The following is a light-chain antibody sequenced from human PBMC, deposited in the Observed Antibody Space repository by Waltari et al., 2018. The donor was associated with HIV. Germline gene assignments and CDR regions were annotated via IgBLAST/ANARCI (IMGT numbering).Light chain of an antibody. CDR3: QLWDTTSDHPV. V-gene: IGLV3-21*02. J-gene: IGLJ3*02. CDR2: DGG. Sequence: SYVLTQPPSVSVAPGQTARITCGGDNIGSQSVHWYQQKPGQAPLRVVFDGGDRPSGIPERFSGSNSGNTATLTIGRVDAGDEADYYCQLWDTTSDHPVFGGGTKLTVL. CDR1: NIGSQS.